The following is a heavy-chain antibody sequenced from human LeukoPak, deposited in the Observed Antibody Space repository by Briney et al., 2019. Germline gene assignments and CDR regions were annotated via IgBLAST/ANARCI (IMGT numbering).Heavy chain of an antibody. CDR1: GFTFNTSA. D-gene: IGHD3-10*01. V-gene: IGHV3-23*01. J-gene: IGHJ5*02. CDR2: VSGGGGTST. Sequence: GGYLRLSCAASGFTFNTSAMSWVRQAPGKGLEYVSTVSGGGGTSTYYTDSVAGRFIISRDDPKNTLYLQMSSLRVEDTAVYYCAKGGGLLWLGESPRWFDPWGQGTLVTVSS. CDR3: AKGGGLLWLGESPRWFDP.